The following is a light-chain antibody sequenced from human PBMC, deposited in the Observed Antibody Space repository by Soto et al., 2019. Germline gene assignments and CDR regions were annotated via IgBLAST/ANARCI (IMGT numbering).Light chain of an antibody. V-gene: IGKV3-20*01. CDR1: QSLSSSY. J-gene: IGKJ1*01. CDR3: QHYGSSPRP. CDR2: GAS. Sequence: EIVLTQSPGTLSLSLGERVTLSCRASQSLSSSYLAWYQQKPGQAPRLLIYGASSRATGIPDRFSGSGSGTDFTLTIGRLEPEDFAVYYCQHYGSSPRPFGQGTKVEVK.